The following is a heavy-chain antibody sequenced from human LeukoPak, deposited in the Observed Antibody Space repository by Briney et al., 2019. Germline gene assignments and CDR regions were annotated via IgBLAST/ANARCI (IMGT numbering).Heavy chain of an antibody. Sequence: GRSLRLSCAASGFTFSSYAMHWVRQAPGKGLEWVAVISYDGSNKYYADSVKGRFTISRDNSKNTLYLQMNSLGAEDTAVYYCAREGAVAALDYWGQGTLVTVSS. CDR2: ISYDGSNK. V-gene: IGHV3-30*04. CDR1: GFTFSSYA. CDR3: AREGAVAALDY. J-gene: IGHJ4*02. D-gene: IGHD6-19*01.